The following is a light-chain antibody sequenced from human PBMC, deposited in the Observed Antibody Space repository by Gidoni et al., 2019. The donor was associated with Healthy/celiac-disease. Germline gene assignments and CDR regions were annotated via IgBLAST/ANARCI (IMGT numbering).Light chain of an antibody. CDR2: AAS. CDR1: QGISSY. J-gene: IGKJ2*04. V-gene: IGKV1-8*01. Sequence: AIRMTQSPSSFSASTGDRVTITCLASQGISSYLAWYQQKPGKAPKLLIYAASTWQSGVPSRFSGSGSGPDFPLTISCLQSEDFATYYCQQYYSYPRSFGQGTKLEIK. CDR3: QQYYSYPRS.